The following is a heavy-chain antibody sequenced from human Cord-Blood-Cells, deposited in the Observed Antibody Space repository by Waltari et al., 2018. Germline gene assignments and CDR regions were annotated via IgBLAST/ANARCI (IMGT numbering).Heavy chain of an antibody. CDR2: ISGSGGST. CDR3: ANLEGYSGYDFDY. D-gene: IGHD5-12*01. Sequence: EVQLLESGGGLVQPGGSLRLSCAASDFTFSSYAMSWVRQAPGKGLEWVSAISGSGGSTYYADSVKGRFTISRDNSKNTLYLQMNSLRAEDTAVYYCANLEGYSGYDFDYWGQGTLVTVSS. J-gene: IGHJ4*02. V-gene: IGHV3-23*01. CDR1: DFTFSSYA.